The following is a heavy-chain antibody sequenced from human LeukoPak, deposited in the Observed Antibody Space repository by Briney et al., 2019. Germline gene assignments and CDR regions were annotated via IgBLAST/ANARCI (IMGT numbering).Heavy chain of an antibody. CDR2: FSAYNGNT. J-gene: IGHJ4*02. CDR1: GYTFSSYG. CDR3: ARDVLYSYGYTPFDY. Sequence: ASVKVSCKASGYTFSSYGISWVRQAPGQGLEWMGGFSAYNGNTNSAQNLQGRVTLTTDTSTSTAYMELRSLISDDTAVYYCARDVLYSYGYTPFDYWGQGTLVTVSS. V-gene: IGHV1-18*01. D-gene: IGHD5-18*01.